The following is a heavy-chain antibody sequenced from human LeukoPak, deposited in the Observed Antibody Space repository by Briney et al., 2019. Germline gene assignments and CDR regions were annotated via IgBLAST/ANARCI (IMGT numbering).Heavy chain of an antibody. Sequence: GSLRLSCAASGFTFSSYSMNWVRQAPGKGLEWVSYISSSSSTIYYADSVKGRFTISRDNAKNSLYLQMNSLRAEDTAMYYCARETPDSSSWTVFDYWGQGTLVTVSS. CDR1: GFTFSSYS. D-gene: IGHD6-13*01. CDR2: ISSSSSTI. J-gene: IGHJ4*02. CDR3: ARETPDSSSWTVFDY. V-gene: IGHV3-48*01.